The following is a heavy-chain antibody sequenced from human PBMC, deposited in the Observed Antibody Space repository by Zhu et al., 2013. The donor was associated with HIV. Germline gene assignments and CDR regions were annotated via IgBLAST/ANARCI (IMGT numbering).Heavy chain of an antibody. D-gene: IGHD2-2*01. CDR3: ARGVGYCSSTSCQLFAGFDY. CDR2: IIPIFGTA. J-gene: IGHJ4*02. V-gene: IGHV1-69*13. CDR1: GYTFTSYG. Sequence: QVQLVQSGAEVKKPGASVKVSCKASGYTFTSYGISWVRQAPGQGLEWMGGIIPIFGTANYAQKFQGRVTITADESTSTAYMELSSLRSEDTAVYYCARGVGYCSSTSCQLFAGFDYWGQGTLVTVSS.